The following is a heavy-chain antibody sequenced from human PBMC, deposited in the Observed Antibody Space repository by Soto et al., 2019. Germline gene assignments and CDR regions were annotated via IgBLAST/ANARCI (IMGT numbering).Heavy chain of an antibody. V-gene: IGHV1-18*01. CDR1: GYTFTSYG. D-gene: IGHD3-10*01. CDR3: ARAFGSGSYGYYYGMDV. CDR2: ISAYNGNT. Sequence: ASVKVSCKASGYTFTSYGISWVRQAPGQGLEWMGWISAYNGNTNYAQKLQGRVTMTTDTSTSTAYMELRSLRSDDTAVYYCARAFGSGSYGYYYGMDVWGQGITVTVSS. J-gene: IGHJ6*02.